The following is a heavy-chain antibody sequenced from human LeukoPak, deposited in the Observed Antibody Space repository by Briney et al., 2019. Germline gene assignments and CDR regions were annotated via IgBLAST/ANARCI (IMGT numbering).Heavy chain of an antibody. CDR3: AEGSSEGY. Sequence: GGSLRLSCAASGFTFSSYAMSWVRQAPGKGLEWVSAISGSGGSTYYADSVKGRFTISRDNSRNTLYLQMNSLRADDTAIYYCAEGSSEGYWGQGTLVTVSS. CDR1: GFTFSSYA. D-gene: IGHD1-26*01. J-gene: IGHJ4*02. V-gene: IGHV3-23*01. CDR2: ISGSGGST.